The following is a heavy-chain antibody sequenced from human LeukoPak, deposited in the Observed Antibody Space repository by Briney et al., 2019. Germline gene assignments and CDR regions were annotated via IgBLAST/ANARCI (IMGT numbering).Heavy chain of an antibody. Sequence: GGSLRLSCAASGFTFSSYWMHWVRQAPGKGLVWVSRINSDGSSTSHADSVKGRFTISRDNAKNTLYLQMNSLRAEDTAVYYCARGDDYDAVGYWGQGTLVTVSS. D-gene: IGHD4-17*01. CDR3: ARGDDYDAVGY. J-gene: IGHJ4*02. CDR1: GFTFSSYW. CDR2: INSDGSST. V-gene: IGHV3-74*01.